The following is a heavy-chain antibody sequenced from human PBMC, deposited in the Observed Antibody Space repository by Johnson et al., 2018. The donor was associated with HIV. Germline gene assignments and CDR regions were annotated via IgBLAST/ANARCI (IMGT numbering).Heavy chain of an antibody. CDR3: ARVTGGYYSSSFGNPLDI. J-gene: IGHJ3*02. CDR1: GFTFDDYG. CDR2: INWTGGSI. Sequence: VQLVESGGGLVQPGGSLRLACAASGFTFDDYGMSWVRQAPGKGLEWVSGINWTGGSIGYDDSVKGRFTISRDNAKHSLYLKMVSLRAEDTALYYCARVTGGYYSSSFGNPLDIWCRGTMVTVSS. D-gene: IGHD6-6*01. V-gene: IGHV3-20*04.